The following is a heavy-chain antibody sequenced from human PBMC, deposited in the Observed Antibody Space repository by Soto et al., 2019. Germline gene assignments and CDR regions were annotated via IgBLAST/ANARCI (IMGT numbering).Heavy chain of an antibody. J-gene: IGHJ4*02. D-gene: IGHD4-17*01. V-gene: IGHV3-43*01. Sequence: GGSLRLSCAASGFTFDDYTMHWVRQAPGKGLEWVSLISWDGGSTKHADSVKGRLTISRDNSKNSLYLQMDSLRTEDTALYYCARGLTTVTSYDSGIGYWGQGTLVTVSS. CDR1: GFTFDDYT. CDR2: ISWDGGST. CDR3: ARGLTTVTSYDSGIGY.